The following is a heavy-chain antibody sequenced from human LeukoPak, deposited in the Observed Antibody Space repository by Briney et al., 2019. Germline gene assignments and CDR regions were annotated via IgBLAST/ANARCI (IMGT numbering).Heavy chain of an antibody. Sequence: GASVKVSCKASGYTFTGYYMHWVRQAPGQGLEWMGWINPNSGGTNYAQKFQGRVTMTRDTSISTAYMELSSLRSEDTAVYYCARGRDGYNESFDYWGQGTLVTVSS. V-gene: IGHV1-2*02. CDR2: INPNSGGT. D-gene: IGHD5-24*01. CDR1: GYTFTGYY. J-gene: IGHJ4*02. CDR3: ARGRDGYNESFDY.